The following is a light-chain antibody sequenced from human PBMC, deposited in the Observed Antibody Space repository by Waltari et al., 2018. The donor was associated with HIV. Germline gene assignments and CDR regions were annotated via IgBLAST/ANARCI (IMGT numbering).Light chain of an antibody. CDR3: CSYADNYPVV. V-gene: IGLV2-11*01. Sequence: QSALTQPRSVSGAPGRSVTISCTGTSSDVGGYNYASWYQQHPGKAPKFMIYDVNKRPSGVPDRFSGSKSGNTASLTISGLQAEDEADYYCCSYADNYPVVFGGGTKLTVL. CDR2: DVN. J-gene: IGLJ2*01. CDR1: SSDVGGYNY.